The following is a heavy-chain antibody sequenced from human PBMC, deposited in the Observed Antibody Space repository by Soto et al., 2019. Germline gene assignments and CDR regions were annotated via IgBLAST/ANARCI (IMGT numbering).Heavy chain of an antibody. CDR2: IAWSSDNI. Sequence: GGSLRLSCAASGFSFEDYAMHWVRQAPGKGLEWVSGIAWSSDNIGYADSVKGRFTISRDNGKNSLYLQMNSLRAEDTAVYYCARDQPGYSYGYGLGYWGQGTLVTVSS. J-gene: IGHJ4*02. V-gene: IGHV3-9*01. D-gene: IGHD5-18*01. CDR3: ARDQPGYSYGYGLGY. CDR1: GFSFEDYA.